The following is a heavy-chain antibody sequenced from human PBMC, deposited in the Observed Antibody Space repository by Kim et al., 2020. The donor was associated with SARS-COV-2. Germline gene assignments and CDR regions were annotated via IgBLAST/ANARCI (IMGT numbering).Heavy chain of an antibody. V-gene: IGHV3-11*03. CDR3: TNIRFGQSDY. Sequence: GGSLRLSCGASGFRFSEHYMSWIRQAPGKGLEWVSYISHGGDITNYADSVRCRFTISRDDAKNSLFLQMNNLRAEDTAIYYCTNIRFGQSDYWGQGSLVT. J-gene: IGHJ4*02. D-gene: IGHD3-3*01. CDR1: GFRFSEHY. CDR2: ISHGGDIT.